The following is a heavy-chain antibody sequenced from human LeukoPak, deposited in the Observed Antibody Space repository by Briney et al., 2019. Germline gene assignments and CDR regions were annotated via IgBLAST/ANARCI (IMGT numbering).Heavy chain of an antibody. J-gene: IGHJ4*02. D-gene: IGHD4-23*01. V-gene: IGHV1-8*01. CDR2: MNPNSGNT. Sequence: ASVKVSCKASGYTFTSYDINWVRQATGQGLEWMGWMNPNSGNTGYAQKFQGRVTMTRNTSMSTAYMELSSLRSEDTAVYYCARGTTVVTLLGLGGYYFDYWGQGTLVTVSS. CDR3: ARGTTVVTLLGLGGYYFDY. CDR1: GYTFTSYD.